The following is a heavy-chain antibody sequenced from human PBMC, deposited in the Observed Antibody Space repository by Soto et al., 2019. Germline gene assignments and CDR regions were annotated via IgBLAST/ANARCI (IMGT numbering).Heavy chain of an antibody. CDR3: ARDKDWAFDY. Sequence: VGSMRLSCGASGFTFISHSMVWFRQAPGKGLEWVSYIFVSSTIIYYADSVKGRFTVSRDNAQNSLFLLMNSLRAEDTAVYYCARDKDWAFDYWGQGTLVTVSS. CDR1: GFTFISHS. J-gene: IGHJ4*02. CDR2: IFVSSTII. D-gene: IGHD3-9*01. V-gene: IGHV3-48*04.